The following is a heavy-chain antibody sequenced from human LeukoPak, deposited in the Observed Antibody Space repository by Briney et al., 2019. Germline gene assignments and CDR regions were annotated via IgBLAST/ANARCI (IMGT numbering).Heavy chain of an antibody. CDR2: IIGSGGST. Sequence: GGSLRLSCAASGFTFSSYAMTWVRQAPGKGLEWVSSIIGSGGSTYYADSVKGRVTISRDNSKNTLDLQMNSLRVDDTAVYYCAEEIGHNHGYWAHWGQGTLVTVSS. J-gene: IGHJ4*02. CDR3: AEEIGHNHGYWAH. V-gene: IGHV3-23*01. D-gene: IGHD5-18*01. CDR1: GFTFSSYA.